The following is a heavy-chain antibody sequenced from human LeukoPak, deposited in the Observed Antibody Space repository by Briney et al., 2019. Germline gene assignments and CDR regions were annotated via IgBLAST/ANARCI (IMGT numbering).Heavy chain of an antibody. Sequence: PGGSLRLSCAASGFNFKYVWMNWVRQVPGKGLEWVGRIRTKIEGETRDYPAPVKGRFIISRDDSKTTLYLQMNGLKTEDSAVYYCTTERNWELLRPYGLDIWGRGTTVIVSS. D-gene: IGHD1-26*01. CDR3: TTERNWELLRPYGLDI. CDR2: IRTKIEGETR. V-gene: IGHV3-15*01. CDR1: GFNFKYVW. J-gene: IGHJ6*02.